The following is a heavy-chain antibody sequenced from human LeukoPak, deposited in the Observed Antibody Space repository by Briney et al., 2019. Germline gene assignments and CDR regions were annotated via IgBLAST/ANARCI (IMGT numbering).Heavy chain of an antibody. CDR3: ASVPATARSDDY. Sequence: ASVKVSCKASGYTFTAHYIHWVRHAPGQGLEWMGWINPNSGDTNYAQKFQGRVTMTRDTSISTAYMELSRLTSDDTAVYYCASVPATARSDDYWGQGTLVTVSS. CDR2: INPNSGDT. D-gene: IGHD1-14*01. CDR1: GYTFTAHY. J-gene: IGHJ4*02. V-gene: IGHV1-2*02.